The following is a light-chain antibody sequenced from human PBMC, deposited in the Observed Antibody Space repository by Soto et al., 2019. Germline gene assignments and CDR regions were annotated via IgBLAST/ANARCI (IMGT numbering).Light chain of an antibody. J-gene: IGKJ4*01. Sequence: DLQMTQSPSSLSASLGDRVTITCRASQDVSSYLAWVQQKPGKAPKPLIYAASTLQDGVPSKFSGSGYGTDFNLTISRRQPEDFATYYCQQYSSYPLPFGGGTKVEIK. V-gene: IGKV1-16*02. CDR3: QQYSSYPLP. CDR1: QDVSSY. CDR2: AAS.